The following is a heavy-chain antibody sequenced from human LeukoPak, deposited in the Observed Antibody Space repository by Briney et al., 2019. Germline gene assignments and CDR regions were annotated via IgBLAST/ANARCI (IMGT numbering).Heavy chain of an antibody. Sequence: GASVKVSCKASGYTFTSYGISWVRQAPGQGLEWMGWISAYNGNTNYAQKLQGRVTMTTDTSTSTAYMELRSLRSDDTAVYYCARDHSFMTTVATGSGDYWGQGTLDTVSS. J-gene: IGHJ4*02. D-gene: IGHD4-11*01. CDR2: ISAYNGNT. CDR3: ARDHSFMTTVATGSGDY. V-gene: IGHV1-18*01. CDR1: GYTFTSYG.